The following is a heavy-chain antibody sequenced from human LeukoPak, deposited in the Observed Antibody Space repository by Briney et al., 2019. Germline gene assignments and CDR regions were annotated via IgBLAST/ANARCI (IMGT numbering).Heavy chain of an antibody. V-gene: IGHV3-23*01. CDR3: AKPNRVYYYDSSGYSGPFDY. D-gene: IGHD3-22*01. CDR1: GFTFSTYW. J-gene: IGHJ4*02. CDR2: IGGSGDTT. Sequence: PGGSLRLSCAASGFTFSTYWMHWVRQAPGKGLEWVSGIGGSGDTTYYADSVKGRFTISRDNSKNTLYLQMNSLRAEDTAVYYRAKPNRVYYYDSSGYSGPFDYWGQGTLVTVSS.